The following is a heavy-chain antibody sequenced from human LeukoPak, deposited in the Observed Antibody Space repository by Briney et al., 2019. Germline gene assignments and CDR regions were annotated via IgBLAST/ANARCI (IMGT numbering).Heavy chain of an antibody. CDR3: ARDFSALYDSNSYSDTYFDY. V-gene: IGHV3-21*01. Sequence: GGSLRLSCAASGFTFSSYSMNWVRQAPGKGLEWVSSISSSSSYIYYADSVKGRFTISRDNAKNSLYLQMNSLRAEDTAVYYCARDFSALYDSNSYSDTYFDYWGQGTLVTVSS. J-gene: IGHJ4*02. CDR2: ISSSSSYI. CDR1: GFTFSSYS. D-gene: IGHD3-22*01.